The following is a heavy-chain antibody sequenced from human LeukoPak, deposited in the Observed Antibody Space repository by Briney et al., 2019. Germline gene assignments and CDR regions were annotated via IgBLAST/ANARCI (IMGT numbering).Heavy chain of an antibody. CDR3: ASGPAAVYYYGMDV. J-gene: IGHJ6*02. CDR2: IYYSGST. V-gene: IGHV4-59*01. CDR1: GGSISSYY. Sequence: SETLPLTCTVSGGSISSYYWSWIRQPPGKGLEWIGYIYYSGSTNYNPSLKSRVTISVDTSKNQFSLKLSTVTAADTAVYYCASGPAAVYYYGMDVWGQGTTVTVSS. D-gene: IGHD2-2*01.